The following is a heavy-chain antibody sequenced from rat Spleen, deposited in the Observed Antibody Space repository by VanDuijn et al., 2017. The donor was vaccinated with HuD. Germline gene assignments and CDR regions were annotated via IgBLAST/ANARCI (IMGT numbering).Heavy chain of an antibody. CDR1: GFTFSNYG. V-gene: IGHV5-22*01. Sequence: EVQLVESGGGLVQPGRSLKFSCAASGFTFSNYGMAWVRQAPKKGLEWVAYISYDGGSTYYRDPVKGRFTISRYNAKSTLYLQMNSLRSEDKATYYCARLLMGITPFDYWGQGVMVTVSS. CDR2: ISYDGGST. J-gene: IGHJ2*01. CDR3: ARLLMGITPFDY. D-gene: IGHD1-9*01.